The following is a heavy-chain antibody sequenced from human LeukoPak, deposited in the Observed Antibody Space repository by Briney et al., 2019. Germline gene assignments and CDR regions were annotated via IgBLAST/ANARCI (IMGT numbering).Heavy chain of an antibody. CDR1: GFTFSTYG. Sequence: PGGSLRLSCAASGFTFSTYGMQWVRQAPGKGLEWVAVIVGDGSKAHSADSVRGRFTVSRDNSKNTLYLQMNSLRAEDTAVYYRARDSITGDNSLDFWGRGTLVTVSS. CDR3: ARDSITGDNSLDF. D-gene: IGHD7-27*01. CDR2: IVGDGSKA. V-gene: IGHV3-33*05. J-gene: IGHJ4*02.